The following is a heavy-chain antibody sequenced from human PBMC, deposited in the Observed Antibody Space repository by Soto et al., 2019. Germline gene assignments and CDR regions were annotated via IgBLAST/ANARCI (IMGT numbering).Heavy chain of an antibody. J-gene: IGHJ4*02. Sequence: QPGGSLRLSCEASGFTFSVYYMTWIRQAPGKGLEWVASIKYDGSEQNYVDSVKGRFTISRDNAKNSLYLQMNSLSAGDTALYYCSRENWFQDYWGQGTMVTVSS. V-gene: IGHV3-7*03. CDR2: IKYDGSEQ. D-gene: IGHD3-10*01. CDR1: GFTFSVYY. CDR3: SRENWFQDY.